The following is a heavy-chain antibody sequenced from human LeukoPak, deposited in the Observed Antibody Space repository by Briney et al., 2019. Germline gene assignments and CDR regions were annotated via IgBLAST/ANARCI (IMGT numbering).Heavy chain of an antibody. D-gene: IGHD4-17*01. CDR3: ARDTGDYNAFDI. J-gene: IGHJ3*02. CDR1: GFTFSSYI. CDR2: ISSSSSTI. V-gene: IGHV3-48*01. Sequence: GGLLILSCASSGFTFSSYIMSLVRQAAGKGVGWVLYISSSSSTIYYADSVKGRSTISRDNAKNSLYLQMNSLRAEDTAVYYCARDTGDYNAFDIWGQGTMVTVSS.